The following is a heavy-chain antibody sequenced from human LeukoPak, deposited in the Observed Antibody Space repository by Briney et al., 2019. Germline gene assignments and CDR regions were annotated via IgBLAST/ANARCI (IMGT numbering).Heavy chain of an antibody. V-gene: IGHV3-11*04. CDR3: ASGESYSSSWYRGGYDY. Sequence: PGGSLRLSCAASGFTFSDYYMSWIRQAPGKGLEWVSYISSSGSTIYYADSVKGRFTISRDNAKNSLYLQMNSLRAEDTAVYYCASGESYSSSWYRGGYDYWGQGTLVTVSS. CDR1: GFTFSDYY. CDR2: ISSSGSTI. J-gene: IGHJ4*02. D-gene: IGHD6-13*01.